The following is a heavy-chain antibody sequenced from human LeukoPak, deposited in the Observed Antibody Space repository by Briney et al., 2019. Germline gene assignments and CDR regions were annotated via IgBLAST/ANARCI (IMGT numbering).Heavy chain of an antibody. CDR3: ARDRGIASTGDTLDY. CDR2: IYYGGSP. D-gene: IGHD6-13*01. CDR1: GGSISTTSNS. J-gene: IGHJ4*02. V-gene: IGHV4-39*02. Sequence: SETLSLTCNVSGGSISTTSNSWGWAWIRQRPGKGLEWIGSIYYGGSPYYNSSLKSRVTISVDTSKNHFSLELSSVTAADTAVYYCARDRGIASTGDTLDYWGPGTLVTVSS.